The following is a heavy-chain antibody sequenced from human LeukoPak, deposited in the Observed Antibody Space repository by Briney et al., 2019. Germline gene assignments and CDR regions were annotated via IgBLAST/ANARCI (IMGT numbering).Heavy chain of an antibody. J-gene: IGHJ1*01. V-gene: IGHV3-23*01. CDR2: ISGSGGST. CDR3: ADYYYDSSGYYPEYFQH. D-gene: IGHD3-22*01. CDR1: GFTFSSYA. Sequence: GGSLRLSCAASGFTFSSYAMSWVRQAPGKGLEWVSAISGSGGSTYYADSVEGRFTISRDNSKNTLYLQVNSLRAEDTAVYYCADYYYDSSGYYPEYFQHWGQGTLVTVSS.